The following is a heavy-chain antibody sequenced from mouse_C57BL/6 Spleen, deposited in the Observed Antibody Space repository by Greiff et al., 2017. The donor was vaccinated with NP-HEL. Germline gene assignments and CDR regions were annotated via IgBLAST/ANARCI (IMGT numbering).Heavy chain of an antibody. CDR1: GYTFTDYE. D-gene: IGHD1-1*01. Sequence: VKLLESGAELVRPGASVTLSCKASGYTFTDYEMHWVKQTPVHGLEWIGAIDPETGGTAYNQKFKGKAILTADKSSSTAYMELRSLTSEDSAVYYCTREGITTVAPFAYWGQGTLVTVSA. CDR2: IDPETGGT. V-gene: IGHV1-15*01. CDR3: TREGITTVAPFAY. J-gene: IGHJ3*01.